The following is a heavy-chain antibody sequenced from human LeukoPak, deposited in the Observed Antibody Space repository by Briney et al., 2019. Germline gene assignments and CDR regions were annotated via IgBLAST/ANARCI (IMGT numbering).Heavy chain of an antibody. CDR3: ARESPVAATGRSWFDS. CDR1: GFTFSSYA. J-gene: IGHJ5*01. D-gene: IGHD6-13*01. V-gene: IGHV3-23*01. Sequence: PGGSLTLSCAASGFTFSSYAMSWVRQAPGKGLEWVSTITGGGSTTYYADSVKGRFTISRDNSKNTLYLQMNSLRAEDTALYYCARESPVAATGRSWFDSWGQGTLVTVSS. CDR2: ITGGGSTT.